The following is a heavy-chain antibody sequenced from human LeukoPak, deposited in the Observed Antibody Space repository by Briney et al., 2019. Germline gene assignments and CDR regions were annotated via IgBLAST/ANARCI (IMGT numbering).Heavy chain of an antibody. CDR3: ERDGKTRDWNYLQDKPGY. CDR2: ISGSGGGT. V-gene: IGHV3-23*01. D-gene: IGHD1-7*01. Sequence: GGSLRLSCAAAGFTVSTSAMSWVRQAPGKGLEWVSGISGSGGGTYYADSVKGRFSISRDISKNTLYLQMNSLRAEDTAIYYFERDGKTRDWNYLQDKPGYWGQGTLVTVSS. CDR1: GFTVSTSA. J-gene: IGHJ4*02.